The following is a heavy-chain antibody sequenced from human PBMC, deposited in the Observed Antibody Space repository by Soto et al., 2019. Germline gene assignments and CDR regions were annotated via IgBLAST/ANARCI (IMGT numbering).Heavy chain of an antibody. CDR1: GYTFTSYD. V-gene: IGHV1-8*01. D-gene: IGHD3-10*01. J-gene: IGHJ6*03. Sequence: ASVKVSCKASGYTFTSYDINWVRQATGQGLEWMGWMNPNSGNTGYAQKFQGRVTMTRNTSISTAYMELSSLRSEDTAVYYCASIMVREQYYYYMDVWGKGTTVTVSS. CDR2: MNPNSGNT. CDR3: ASIMVREQYYYYMDV.